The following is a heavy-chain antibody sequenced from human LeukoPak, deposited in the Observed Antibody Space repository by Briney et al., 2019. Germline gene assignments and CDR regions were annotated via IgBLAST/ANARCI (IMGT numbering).Heavy chain of an antibody. Sequence: GGSLKLSCAASGFTFSDYYMSWIRQAPGKGLEWVSYISSGGSTIYYADSVKGRFTISRDNAKNSLYLQMNSLRAEDTAVYYCAMPAPMVGATAGFDYWGQGTLVTVSS. CDR2: ISSGGSTI. V-gene: IGHV3-11*01. J-gene: IGHJ4*02. CDR3: AMPAPMVGATAGFDY. CDR1: GFTFSDYY. D-gene: IGHD1-26*01.